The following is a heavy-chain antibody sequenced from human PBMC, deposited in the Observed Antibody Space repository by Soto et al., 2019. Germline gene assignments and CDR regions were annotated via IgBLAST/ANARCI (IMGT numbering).Heavy chain of an antibody. Sequence: GASVKVSCKASGYTFTSQNMHWVRQGPGQGLEWMGVINPSIGTTTYAQKFQGRVTMTSDTSTSSVYMEVSSLRSEDTAVYYCISTLGARFDYWGQGTPVTVSS. J-gene: IGHJ4*02. CDR1: GYTFTSQN. CDR2: INPSIGTT. V-gene: IGHV1-46*03. CDR3: ISTLGARFDY. D-gene: IGHD1-26*01.